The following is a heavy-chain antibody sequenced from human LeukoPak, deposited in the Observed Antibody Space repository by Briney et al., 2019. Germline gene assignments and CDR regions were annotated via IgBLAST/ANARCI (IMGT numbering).Heavy chain of an antibody. CDR3: ARLVAYCSSTSCPGGWFDP. CDR1: GGSISSSSYY. Sequence: PSETLSLTCTVSGGSISSSSYYWGWIRQPPGKGLEWIGSIYYSGSTYYNPSLKSRVTISVDTSKNQFSLKLSSVTAADTAVYYCARLVAYCSSTSCPGGWFDPWGQGTLVTVSS. V-gene: IGHV4-39*01. CDR2: IYYSGST. J-gene: IGHJ5*02. D-gene: IGHD2-2*01.